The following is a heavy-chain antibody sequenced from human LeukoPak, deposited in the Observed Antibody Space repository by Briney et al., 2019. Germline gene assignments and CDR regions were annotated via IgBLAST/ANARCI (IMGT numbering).Heavy chain of an antibody. CDR2: ISGSGGST. CDR1: GFTFSIYA. J-gene: IGHJ5*02. V-gene: IGHV3-23*01. CDR3: AKDKQWLPGSWFDP. D-gene: IGHD6-19*01. Sequence: PGGSLRLSCAASGFTFSIYAMTWVRQAPGKGLEWVSGISGSGGSTYYADSVKGRFTISRDNSKNTLYLQMNSLRAEGTAVYYCAKDKQWLPGSWFDPWGQGTLVTVSS.